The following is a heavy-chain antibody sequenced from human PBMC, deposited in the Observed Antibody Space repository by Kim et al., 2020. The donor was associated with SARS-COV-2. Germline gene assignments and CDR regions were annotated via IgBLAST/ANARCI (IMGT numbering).Heavy chain of an antibody. Sequence: GGSLRLSCAASGFTFGDYAMHWVRQAPGKGLEWVSGISWNSGSIGYADSVKGRFTISRDNAKNSLYLQMNSLRAEDTALYYCAKLGPLHSIRSYRTPNADYWGQGTLVTVSS. CDR3: AKLGPLHSIRSYRTPNADY. CDR2: ISWNSGSI. V-gene: IGHV3-9*01. J-gene: IGHJ4*02. D-gene: IGHD1-26*01. CDR1: GFTFGDYA.